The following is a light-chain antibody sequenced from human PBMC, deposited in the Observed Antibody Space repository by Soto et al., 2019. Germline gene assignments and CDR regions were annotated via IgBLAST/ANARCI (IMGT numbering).Light chain of an antibody. CDR1: QTIANY. J-gene: IGKJ1*01. CDR3: QHYSLYSPWT. Sequence: DIQMTQAPSSLPASVGDRVTITCRASQTIANYLNWYQQRPGKAPNLLISAASTLQSGGPSRFSGSGSGTDFTLTITSLQPDDSATYYCQHYSLYSPWTFGKGTKVDIK. V-gene: IGKV1-39*01. CDR2: AAS.